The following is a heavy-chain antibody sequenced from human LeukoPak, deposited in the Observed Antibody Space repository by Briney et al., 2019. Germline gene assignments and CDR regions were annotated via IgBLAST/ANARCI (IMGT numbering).Heavy chain of an antibody. D-gene: IGHD1-26*01. Sequence: PSETLSLTCTVSGGSISSYYWSWIRQPAGKGLEWIGRIYTSGSTNYSPSLKSRVTMSVDTSKNQFSLKLSSVTAADTAVYYCARDPRKGSGSYYRYFDLWGRGTLVTVSS. CDR2: IYTSGST. CDR1: GGSISSYY. CDR3: ARDPRKGSGSYYRYFDL. V-gene: IGHV4-4*07. J-gene: IGHJ2*01.